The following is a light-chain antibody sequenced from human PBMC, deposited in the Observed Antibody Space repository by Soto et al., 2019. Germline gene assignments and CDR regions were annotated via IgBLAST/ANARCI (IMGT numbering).Light chain of an antibody. V-gene: IGKV3-11*01. Sequence: EIVLTQSPATLSLFPGERATLSCRASQSVSIYLAWYQQKPGQAPRLLIYDASNRATGIPARFSGSGSGTDFTLTISSLEPEDFAVYYCQQHSNWPPEITFGQGTRLEIK. CDR2: DAS. CDR3: QQHSNWPPEIT. J-gene: IGKJ5*01. CDR1: QSVSIY.